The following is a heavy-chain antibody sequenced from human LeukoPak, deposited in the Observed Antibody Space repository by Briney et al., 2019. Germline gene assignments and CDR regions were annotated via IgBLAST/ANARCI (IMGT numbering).Heavy chain of an antibody. Sequence: SETLSLTCNVSGGSFISGIHYWGWVRQPPGKGLEWIASIYYRGSTYYNQSLKSRVTISVDTSKKQFSLKVTSVTAADTAVYYCARLLPIAAAGGHYFDYWGQGTLVTVSS. CDR3: ARLLPIAAAGGHYFDY. CDR1: GGSFISGIHY. CDR2: IYYRGST. J-gene: IGHJ4*02. V-gene: IGHV4-39*01. D-gene: IGHD6-13*01.